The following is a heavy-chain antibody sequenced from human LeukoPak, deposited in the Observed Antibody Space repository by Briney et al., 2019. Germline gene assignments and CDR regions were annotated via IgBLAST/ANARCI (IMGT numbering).Heavy chain of an antibody. CDR1: GGSFSDYY. D-gene: IGHD5-12*01. V-gene: IGHV4-34*01. Sequence: PSETLSLTCAVYGGSFSDYYWSWIRQPPGKGLEWIGDINHSANMRYNPSLKSRVSLSVDTSKSQFSLKLSPVTAADTAIYYGVYVGLTATIREDCWGQGTLVTVSS. J-gene: IGHJ4*02. CDR3: VYVGLTATIREDC. CDR2: INHSANM.